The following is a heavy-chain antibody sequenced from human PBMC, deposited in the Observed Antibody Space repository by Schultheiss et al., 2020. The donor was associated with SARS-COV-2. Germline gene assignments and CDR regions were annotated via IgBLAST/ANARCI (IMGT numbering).Heavy chain of an antibody. D-gene: IGHD6-13*01. CDR1: GGSFSGYY. CDR2: INHSGST. V-gene: IGHV4-34*01. Sequence: SQTHSLTCAVYGGSFSGYYWSWIRQPPGKGLEWIGEINHSGSTNYNPSLKSRVTISVDTSKNQFSLKLSSVTAADTAVYYCARDPGKRGSSWYGWGAFDIWGQGTMVTVSS. J-gene: IGHJ3*02. CDR3: ARDPGKRGSSWYGWGAFDI.